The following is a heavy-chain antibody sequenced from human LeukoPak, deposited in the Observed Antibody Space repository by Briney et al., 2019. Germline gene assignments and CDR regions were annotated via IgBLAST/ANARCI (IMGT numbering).Heavy chain of an antibody. V-gene: IGHV4-59*11. CDR2: IYYSGST. CDR3: ARVSAPFWFDP. J-gene: IGHJ5*02. CDR1: GGSISSHY. Sequence: PSETLSLTCTASGGSISSHYWSWIRQPPGKGLEWIGYIYYSGSTNYNPSLKSRVTISVDTSKNQFSLKLSSVTAADTAVYYCARVSAPFWFDPWGQGTLVTVSS.